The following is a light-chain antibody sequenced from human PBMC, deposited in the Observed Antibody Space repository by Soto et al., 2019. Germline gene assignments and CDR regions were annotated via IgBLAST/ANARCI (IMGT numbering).Light chain of an antibody. J-gene: IGKJ1*01. Sequence: DIQMTQSPSTLSTSVADRGTITCRASQSISTWLAWYQQKPGKAPKLLIYKASTLESGVPSRFSGSGSGTDFTLTISSLQADDFATYYCQEYTADPRTVGQGTKVDI. CDR1: QSISTW. CDR3: QEYTADPRT. V-gene: IGKV1-5*03. CDR2: KAS.